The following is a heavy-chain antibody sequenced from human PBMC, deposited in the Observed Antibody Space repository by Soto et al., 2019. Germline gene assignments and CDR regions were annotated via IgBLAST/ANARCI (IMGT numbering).Heavy chain of an antibody. CDR3: ARALVIPLHWNRYFDL. J-gene: IGHJ2*01. D-gene: IGHD2-21*01. Sequence: EVQLLESGGGLVQPGGSLRLSCAASGFTFGSYVLSWVRQVPGKGLEWVSSVSGSDGTTFYTNSVKGRFTISRDNPKNTLSLQMTSRTAADSAVYYWARALVIPLHWNRYFDLWVRGTLVTVS. V-gene: IGHV3-23*01. CDR1: GFTFGSYV. CDR2: VSGSDGTT.